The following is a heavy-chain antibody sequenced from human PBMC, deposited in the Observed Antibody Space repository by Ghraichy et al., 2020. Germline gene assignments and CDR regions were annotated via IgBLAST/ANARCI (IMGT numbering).Heavy chain of an antibody. D-gene: IGHD4-11*01. CDR1: EFTVSSSY. J-gene: IGHJ4*02. Sequence: GGSLRLSCATSEFTVSSSYMHWVRQAPGKGLEWVSSIFSDGRTFFADSVKGRFILSRDNSKNTLFLQMNILRAEDTALYYFVRDLYYSNVYWGQGTLVTVSS. V-gene: IGHV3-53*01. CDR3: VRDLYYSNVY. CDR2: IFSDGRT.